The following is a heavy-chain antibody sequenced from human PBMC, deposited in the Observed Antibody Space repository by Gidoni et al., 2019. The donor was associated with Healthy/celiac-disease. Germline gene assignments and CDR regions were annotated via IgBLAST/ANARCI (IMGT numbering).Heavy chain of an antibody. Sequence: QVQLVESGGGVVQPGRSLRLYCPASGFTFSSYGMHWVRQAPGKGLEWVAVISYDGSNKYYADSVKGRFTISRDNSKNTLYLQMNSLRAEDTAVYYCAKDLRTVTTLASFDYWGQGTLVTVSS. CDR2: ISYDGSNK. CDR1: GFTFSSYG. D-gene: IGHD4-17*01. V-gene: IGHV3-30*18. CDR3: AKDLRTVTTLASFDY. J-gene: IGHJ4*02.